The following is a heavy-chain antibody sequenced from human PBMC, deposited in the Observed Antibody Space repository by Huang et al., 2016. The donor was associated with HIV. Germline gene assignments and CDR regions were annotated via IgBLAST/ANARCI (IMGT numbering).Heavy chain of an antibody. J-gene: IGHJ4*02. V-gene: IGHV3-48*01. Sequence: EVQLVESGGRLVRPGGSLRLACAASGFTFSAFSMNWSRQAPGNGLEWISDIRIDNGLTYYADSVKGGFTISRDTAKNALYLQMNSLRADDTALYFCARGKYDVLTGWDDTYYFDHWGQGTLVTVSS. D-gene: IGHD3-9*01. CDR3: ARGKYDVLTGWDDTYYFDH. CDR1: GFTFSAFS. CDR2: IRIDNGLT.